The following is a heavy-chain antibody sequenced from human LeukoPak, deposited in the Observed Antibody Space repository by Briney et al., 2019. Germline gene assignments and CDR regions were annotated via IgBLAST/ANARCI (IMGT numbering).Heavy chain of an antibody. J-gene: IGHJ4*02. Sequence: ASAKVSCKASGYTFTGYYMHWVRQAPGQGLDWMGWINPNSGGTKYAQKFQGRVTMTRDTSISTAYLELIRLRSNYTAVYYCAGFHRGTMVRGVWGQGTLVTVSS. D-gene: IGHD3-10*01. CDR3: AGFHRGTMVRGV. V-gene: IGHV1-2*02. CDR1: GYTFTGYY. CDR2: INPNSGGT.